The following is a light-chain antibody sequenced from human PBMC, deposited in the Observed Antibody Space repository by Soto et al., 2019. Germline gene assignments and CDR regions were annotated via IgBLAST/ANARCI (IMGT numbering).Light chain of an antibody. Sequence: VVMTQSPAPLSVSPAERATLSFRASQSIRNNLAWYQQKPGQTPRLLIYGASTRATGVPARFSGSGSWTEFTLTISSLQSEDFAVYFCQQYTYWPLTFGGGTKVDIK. CDR1: QSIRNN. V-gene: IGKV3-15*01. CDR2: GAS. CDR3: QQYTYWPLT. J-gene: IGKJ4*01.